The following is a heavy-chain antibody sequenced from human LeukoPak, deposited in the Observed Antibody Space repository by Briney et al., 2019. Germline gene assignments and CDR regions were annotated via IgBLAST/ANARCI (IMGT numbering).Heavy chain of an antibody. CDR2: ISPNSGGT. D-gene: IGHD3-16*02. Sequence: ASVKVSCKASGYTFTGYYMHWVRQAPGQGLEWMGWISPNSGGTNYAQKFQGRVTMTRDTSISTAYMELSRLRSDDTAVYYCARANDYVWGSYRYYYYYYMDVWGKGTTVTVSS. V-gene: IGHV1-2*02. CDR3: ARANDYVWGSYRYYYYYYMDV. CDR1: GYTFTGYY. J-gene: IGHJ6*03.